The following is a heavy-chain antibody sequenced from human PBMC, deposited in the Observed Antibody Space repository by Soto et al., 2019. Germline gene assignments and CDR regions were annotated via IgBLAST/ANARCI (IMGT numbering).Heavy chain of an antibody. D-gene: IGHD2-21*01. Sequence: QVQLVESGGGVVQPGGSLRLSFAASGFTFSNYGMHWVRQAPGKGLEWVAVIWYDGNNKYYADSVKGRFTTSRDNSNNTLYVQMTSLRAEDTAVYYCARGLHSLFDYWGQGTLVTVSS. V-gene: IGHV3-33*01. CDR2: IWYDGNNK. J-gene: IGHJ4*02. CDR1: GFTFSNYG. CDR3: ARGLHSLFDY.